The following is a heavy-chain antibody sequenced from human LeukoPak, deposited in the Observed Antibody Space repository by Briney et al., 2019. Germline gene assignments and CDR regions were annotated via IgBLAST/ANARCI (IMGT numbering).Heavy chain of an antibody. CDR2: IWYDGSNK. J-gene: IGHJ6*02. CDR1: GFTFSSYG. Sequence: PGGSLRLSCAASGFTFSSYGMHWVRQAPGKGLEWVAVIWYDGSNKYCADSVKGRFTISRDNSKNTLYLQMNSLRAEDTAVYYCARERGVKDGMDVWGQGTTVTVSS. V-gene: IGHV3-33*01. D-gene: IGHD1-26*01. CDR3: ARERGVKDGMDV.